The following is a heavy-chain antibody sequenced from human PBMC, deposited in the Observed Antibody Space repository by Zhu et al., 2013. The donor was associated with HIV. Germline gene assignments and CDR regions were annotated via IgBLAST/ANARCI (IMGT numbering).Heavy chain of an antibody. CDR3: ARTSSGLKNLNF. CDR1: GYTFTSYG. Sequence: QVQLVQSGDEVKKPGASVKVSCKAFGYTFTSYGISWVRQAPGQGLEWMGWISPYNGNRNIAQKLQGRVTMTTDTSTSTAYMELRSLRSDDTAVYYCARTSSGLKNLNFWGQGTLVTVSS. J-gene: IGHJ4*02. CDR2: ISPYNGNR. D-gene: IGHD6-19*01. V-gene: IGHV1-18*01.